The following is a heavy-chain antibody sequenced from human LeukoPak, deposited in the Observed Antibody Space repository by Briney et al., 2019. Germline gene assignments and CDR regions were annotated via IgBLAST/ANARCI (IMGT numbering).Heavy chain of an antibody. D-gene: IGHD4/OR15-4a*01. CDR3: ARIPNSANFPNWFDP. Sequence: PGGSLRLSCAASGFTFTNYNMNWVRQAPGKGLEWVSSISGTSSYIYYADSVKGRFTISRDNAKNSLYLQMNSLRAEDTAVYYCARIPNSANFPNWFDPWGQGTLVTVSS. J-gene: IGHJ5*02. CDR2: ISGTSSYI. CDR1: GFTFTNYN. V-gene: IGHV3-21*01.